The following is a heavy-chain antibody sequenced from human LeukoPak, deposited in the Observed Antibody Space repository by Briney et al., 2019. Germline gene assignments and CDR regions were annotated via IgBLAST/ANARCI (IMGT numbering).Heavy chain of an antibody. CDR1: GGTFSSYA. CDR2: IILIFGTA. J-gene: IGHJ4*02. V-gene: IGHV1-69*05. Sequence: SVKVSCKASGGTFSSYAISWVRQAPGQGLEWMEGIILIFGTANYAQKFQGRVTITTDESTSTAYMELSSLRSEDTAVYYCARKYCSGGSCYSGLDYWGQGTLVTVSS. D-gene: IGHD2-15*01. CDR3: ARKYCSGGSCYSGLDY.